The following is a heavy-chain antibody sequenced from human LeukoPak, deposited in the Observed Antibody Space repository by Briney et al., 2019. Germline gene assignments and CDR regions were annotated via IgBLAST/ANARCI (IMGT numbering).Heavy chain of an antibody. CDR3: ARHPEGVVITTYFDY. CDR1: GYSFTSYW. D-gene: IGHD3-3*01. V-gene: IGHV5-51*01. CDR2: IYPGDSDT. Sequence: GESLKISCKGSGYSFTSYWIGWVRQMPGKGLERMGIIYPGDSDTRYSPSFQGQVTISADKSISTAYLQWSSLKASDTAMYYCARHPEGVVITTYFDYWGQGTLVTVSS. J-gene: IGHJ4*02.